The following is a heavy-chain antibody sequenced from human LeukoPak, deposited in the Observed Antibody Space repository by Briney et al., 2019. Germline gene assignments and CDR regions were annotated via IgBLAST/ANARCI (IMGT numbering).Heavy chain of an antibody. CDR2: INTNTGNP. J-gene: IGHJ3*02. D-gene: IGHD6-13*01. CDR3: ASLTLAAAGLYAFDI. CDR1: GYTFTSYA. Sequence: GASVKVSCKASGYTFTSYAMNWVRQAPGQGLEWMGWINTNTGNPTYAQGFTGRFVFSLDTSVSTAYLQISSLKAEDTAVYYCASLTLAAAGLYAFDIWGQGTMVTVSS. V-gene: IGHV7-4-1*02.